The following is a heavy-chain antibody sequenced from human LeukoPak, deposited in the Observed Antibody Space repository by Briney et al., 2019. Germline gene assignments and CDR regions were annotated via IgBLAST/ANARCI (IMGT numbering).Heavy chain of an antibody. CDR3: ARQGYTASYYFLDS. V-gene: IGHV4-4*07. CDR1: GDSIRSYW. CDR2: IYATGST. J-gene: IGHJ4*02. Sequence: SETLSLTCDVSGDSIRSYWWGWVRQPAGKGLEWIGRIYATGSTKFNPSLKSRLTMSVDTSTNQFSLKLTSVTAADTAVYFCARQGYTASYYFLDSWSQGTLVTVSS. D-gene: IGHD1-26*01.